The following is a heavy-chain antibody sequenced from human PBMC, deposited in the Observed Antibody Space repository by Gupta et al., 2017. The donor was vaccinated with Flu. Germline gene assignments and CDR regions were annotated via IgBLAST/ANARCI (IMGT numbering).Heavy chain of an antibody. D-gene: IGHD3-10*01. Sequence: QLQLQESVPGLVKPSGTLSLTCTLSGGSIRNNDVYGGWMRQSPGKGLEWIAKIFFDGDSDYSPSLKSRVTISVDTSKNQFSLKLTSVTATDTAVYYCVRHVGWFGESDYGGRGTMVTVSS. J-gene: IGHJ4*02. CDR2: IFFDGDS. V-gene: IGHV4-39*01. CDR3: VRHVGWFGESDY. CDR1: GGSIRNNDVY.